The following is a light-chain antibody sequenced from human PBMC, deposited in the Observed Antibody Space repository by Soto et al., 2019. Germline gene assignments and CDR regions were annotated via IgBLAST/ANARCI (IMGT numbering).Light chain of an antibody. CDR1: QSVSSN. Sequence: IVMTQSPATLSVSPGERATLSCRASQSVSSNLTWYQHKPGQAPRLLIYGAYTRATGIPARFSGSGSGTEFTLTIGSLQSEDFAVYYCQQYDFRPTFGGGTKVEIK. CDR3: QQYDFRPT. V-gene: IGKV3-15*01. CDR2: GAY. J-gene: IGKJ4*01.